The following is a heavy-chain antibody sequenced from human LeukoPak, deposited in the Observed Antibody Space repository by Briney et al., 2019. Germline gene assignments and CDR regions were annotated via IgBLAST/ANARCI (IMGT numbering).Heavy chain of an antibody. CDR1: GGPISSYY. CDR3: ARGKNGYTILDY. CDR2: IYYSGST. J-gene: IGHJ4*02. Sequence: SETLSLTCTVSGGPISSYYWSWIRQPPGKGLEWIGYIYYSGSTNYNPSLRSRVTISLDTSKNEFSLKLSSVTAADTAIYYCARGKNGYTILDYWGQGTLVTVSS. D-gene: IGHD2-2*02. V-gene: IGHV4-59*08.